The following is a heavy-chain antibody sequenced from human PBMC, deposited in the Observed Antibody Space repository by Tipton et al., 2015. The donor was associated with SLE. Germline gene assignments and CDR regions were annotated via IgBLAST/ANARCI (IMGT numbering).Heavy chain of an antibody. CDR1: GGSLRGDY. D-gene: IGHD5-12*01. J-gene: IGHJ4*02. V-gene: IGHV4-59*08. Sequence: TLSLTCSVSGGSLRGDYWSWVRQPPGKGLEWIGYIYSSGRTSYNPSLKSRVSFSVETSKNQFSLKLTSVTAADTAMYYCARGRLRCDYWGQGNLVTVSS. CDR3: ARGRLRCDY. CDR2: IYSSGRT.